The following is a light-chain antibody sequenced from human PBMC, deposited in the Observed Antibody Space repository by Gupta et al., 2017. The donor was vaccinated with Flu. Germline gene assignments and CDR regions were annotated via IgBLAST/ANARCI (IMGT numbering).Light chain of an antibody. Sequence: PSTLSASVGDTVTITCRASQSISNSLAWYQQKPGKAPQLLMSKASSLESEVPSRFSGSGSETQFTLTITGLQTDDYATYYCQSDGCSSRTFGQGTKVEIK. V-gene: IGKV1-5*03. CDR2: KAS. CDR1: QSISNS. J-gene: IGKJ1*01. CDR3: QSDGCSSRT.